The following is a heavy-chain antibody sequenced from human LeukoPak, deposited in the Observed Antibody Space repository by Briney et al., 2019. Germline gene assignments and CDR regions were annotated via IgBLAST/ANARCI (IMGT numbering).Heavy chain of an antibody. CDR1: GGSISSYY. CDR2: IYYSGST. V-gene: IGHV4-59*08. D-gene: IGHD3-10*01. Sequence: KTSETLSLTCTVSGGSISSYYWSWIRQPPGKGLEWIGYIYYSGSTNYNPSLKSRVTISVDTSKNQFSLKLSSVTAADTAVYYCARLAGFEGVWFLDQDYYYYMDVWGKGTTVTVSS. J-gene: IGHJ6*03. CDR3: ARLAGFEGVWFLDQDYYYYMDV.